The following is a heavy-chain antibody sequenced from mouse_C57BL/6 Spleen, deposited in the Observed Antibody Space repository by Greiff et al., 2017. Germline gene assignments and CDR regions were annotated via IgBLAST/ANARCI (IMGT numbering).Heavy chain of an antibody. J-gene: IGHJ2*01. Sequence: VQLQQPGAELVRPGSSVKLSCKASGYTFTSYWMHWVKQRPIQGLEWIGNIDPSDSDTHYNQKFKDKATLTVDKSSSTAYMQLSSLTSEDSAVXYCARSRDGYYYFEYWGQGTTLTVSS. CDR2: IDPSDSDT. CDR1: GYTFTSYW. D-gene: IGHD2-3*01. V-gene: IGHV1-52*01. CDR3: ARSRDGYYYFEY.